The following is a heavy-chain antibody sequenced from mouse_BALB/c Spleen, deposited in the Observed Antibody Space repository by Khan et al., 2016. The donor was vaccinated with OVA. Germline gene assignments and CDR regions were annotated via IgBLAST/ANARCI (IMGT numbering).Heavy chain of an antibody. CDR2: IYPGGVKS. Sequence: QVQLQQSGPELVKPGASVRISCKPSGYTFTNYYIHWVKQRPGQGLEWIGWIYPGGVKSIYNEKFKGKATLTADSSSSTAYIQLSSLTSEDSAVYYCARGDYYGNYAMDYWGQGTSVTVSS. CDR1: GYTFTNYY. D-gene: IGHD1-2*01. CDR3: ARGDYYGNYAMDY. J-gene: IGHJ4*01. V-gene: IGHV1S50*01.